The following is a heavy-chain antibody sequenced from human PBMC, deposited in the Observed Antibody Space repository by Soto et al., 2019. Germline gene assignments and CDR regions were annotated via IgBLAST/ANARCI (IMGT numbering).Heavy chain of an antibody. Sequence: QVQLVESGGGVVQPGRSLRLSCAASAFTFSHFAMHWVRQAPGKGLEWVAGISYDGNNKYYVDSVKGRFTISRDNSKNTLLLQIDRLRPEDTAVYYCVKDGLPAARPYCMEVWGKGTAVTVSS. CDR3: VKDGLPAARPYCMEV. V-gene: IGHV3-30*18. J-gene: IGHJ6*03. D-gene: IGHD2-2*01. CDR1: AFTFSHFA. CDR2: ISYDGNNK.